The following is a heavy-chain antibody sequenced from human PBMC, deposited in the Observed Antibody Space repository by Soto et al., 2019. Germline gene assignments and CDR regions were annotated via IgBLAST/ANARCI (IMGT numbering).Heavy chain of an antibody. CDR2: IRNKAASYTT. Sequence: EVQLVESGGGLVQPGGSLSLSCAASGFTFSDLHMDWVRQAPGKGLEWVGRIRNKAASYTTHYAASVKGRFTVSRDDSKSSLYLHRNSLRTEDTGVSFCVRGPYNHGWYPDYWGRVNLVTVSA. CDR3: VRGPYNHGWYPDY. D-gene: IGHD6-19*01. V-gene: IGHV3-72*01. CDR1: GFTFSDLH. J-gene: IGHJ4*02.